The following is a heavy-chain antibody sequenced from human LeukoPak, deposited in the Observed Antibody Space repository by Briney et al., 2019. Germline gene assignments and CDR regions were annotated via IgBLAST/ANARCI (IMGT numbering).Heavy chain of an antibody. CDR1: GFTFSSYA. J-gene: IGHJ4*02. CDR2: ISGRGGST. CDR3: VGHYDLLTGPFDY. Sequence: PGGSLRLSCAASGFTFSSYAMSWVRQAPGKGLEWVSAISGRGGSTYYADSVKGRFTISRDNSKNTLYLHMNSLRAEDTAVYYCVGHYDLLTGPFDYWGQGTLGTVSS. D-gene: IGHD3-9*01. V-gene: IGHV3-23*01.